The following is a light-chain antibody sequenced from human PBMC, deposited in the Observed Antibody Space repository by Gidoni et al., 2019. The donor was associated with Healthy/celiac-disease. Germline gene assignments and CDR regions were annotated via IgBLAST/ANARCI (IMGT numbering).Light chain of an antibody. J-gene: IGLJ2*01. CDR3: QVWDSSSDHRV. V-gene: IGLV3-21*03. CDR1: NTGSKS. CDR2: DDS. Sequence: SYVLTQPPSVSVAPGKTARLTCGGNNTGSKSVHWYQQKPAQAPVLVVYDDSDRPSGIPERFSGSNSGNTATLTISRVEAGDEADYYCQVWDSSSDHRVFGGGTKLTVL.